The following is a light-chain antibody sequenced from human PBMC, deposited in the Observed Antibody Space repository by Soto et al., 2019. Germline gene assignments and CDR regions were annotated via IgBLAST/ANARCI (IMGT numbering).Light chain of an antibody. CDR1: RSDVGSYNL. CDR2: EGS. V-gene: IGLV2-23*01. CDR3: CSYAGSSTVV. J-gene: IGLJ2*01. Sequence: QSALTQPASVSGSPGQSITISCTGTRSDVGSYNLVSWYQQHPGKAPKLMIYEGSKRPSGVSNLFSGSKSGNTASLTISGLQAEYEADYYCCSYAGSSTVVFGGGTKLTVL.